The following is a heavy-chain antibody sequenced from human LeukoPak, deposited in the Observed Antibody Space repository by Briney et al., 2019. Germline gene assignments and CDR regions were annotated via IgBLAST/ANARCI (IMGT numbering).Heavy chain of an antibody. J-gene: IGHJ6*04. Sequence: GRSLSLSCAASGFTFSSYEMNWVRKAPGPGLEWVSYISSSGTTISYADSVKGRFTITKDDAKNSLYLQMDRLSGEDTAVYYCARDSTSLPIWGKGTTVTVSS. D-gene: IGHD2-2*01. V-gene: IGHV3-48*03. CDR1: GFTFSSYE. CDR2: ISSSGTTI. CDR3: ARDSTSLPI.